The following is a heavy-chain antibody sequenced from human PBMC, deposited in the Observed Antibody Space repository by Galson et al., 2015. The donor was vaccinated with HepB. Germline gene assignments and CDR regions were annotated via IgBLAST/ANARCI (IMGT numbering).Heavy chain of an antibody. CDR3: AKDQADTAMVTVWYYYYGMDV. Sequence: SLRLSCAASGFTFSSYAMRWVRQAPGKGLEWVSAISGSGGSTYYADSVKGRFTISRDNSKNTLYLQMNSLRAEDTAVYYCAKDQADTAMVTVWYYYYGMDVWGQGTTVTVSS. V-gene: IGHV3-23*01. J-gene: IGHJ6*02. CDR2: ISGSGGST. CDR1: GFTFSSYA. D-gene: IGHD5-18*01.